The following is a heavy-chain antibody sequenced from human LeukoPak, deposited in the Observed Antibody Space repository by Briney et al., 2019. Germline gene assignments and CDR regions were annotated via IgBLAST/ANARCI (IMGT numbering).Heavy chain of an antibody. CDR3: ARQITDQSSGYDSIDY. J-gene: IGHJ4*02. CDR1: GYRFTTYW. D-gene: IGHD5-12*01. V-gene: IGHV5-51*01. CDR2: IYPGDSDT. Sequence: GESLKISCKASGYRFTTYWIGWVRQLPGKGLEWMGIIYPGDSDTRYSPSFEGQVTISADKSITTAYLQWSSLKASDTAMYYCARQITDQSSGYDSIDYWGQGTLVTVSS.